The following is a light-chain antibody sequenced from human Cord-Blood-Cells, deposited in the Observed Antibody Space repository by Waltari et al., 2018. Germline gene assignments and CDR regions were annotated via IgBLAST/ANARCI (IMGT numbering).Light chain of an antibody. V-gene: IGKV2-30*02. Sequence: DVVMTQSPLSLPVTLGQPASISCRSSQSLVHSDGNTYLNWFQQRPGQSPRRLIYKVSNRDSGVPDRFRGSGSGTDFTLKISRVEAEDVGVYYCMQGTHPCTFGQGTKLEIK. CDR2: KVS. CDR1: QSLVHSDGNTY. CDR3: MQGTHPCT. J-gene: IGKJ2*02.